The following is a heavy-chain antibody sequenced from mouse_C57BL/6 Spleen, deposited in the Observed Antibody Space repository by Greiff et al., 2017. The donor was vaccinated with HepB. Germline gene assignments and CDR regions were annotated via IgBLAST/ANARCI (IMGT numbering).Heavy chain of an antibody. J-gene: IGHJ1*03. V-gene: IGHV1-78*01. D-gene: IGHD1-1*01. CDR1: GFTFTDHT. CDR3: ARREITTDWYFDV. Sequence: VKLMESDAELVKPGASVKISCKVSGFTFTDHTIPWMKQRPEQGLEWIGYIYTRDGSTKYNEKFKGKATLTADKSSSTAYMQLNSLTSEDSAVYFCARREITTDWYFDVWGTGTTVTVSS. CDR2: IYTRDGST.